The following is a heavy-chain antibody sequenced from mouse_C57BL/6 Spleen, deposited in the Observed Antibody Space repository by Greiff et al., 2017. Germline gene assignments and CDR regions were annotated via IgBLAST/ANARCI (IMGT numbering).Heavy chain of an antibody. D-gene: IGHD2-4*01. CDR3: ARSGDYDRYFDY. V-gene: IGHV1-52*01. CDR2: IDPSDSET. Sequence: QVQLQQSGAELVRPGSSVKLSCKASGYTFTSYWMHWVKQRPIQGLEWIGNIDPSDSETHYNQKFKDKATLTVDKSSSTAYMQLSSLTSEDSAVYYCARSGDYDRYFDYWGQGTTLTVSS. J-gene: IGHJ2*01. CDR1: GYTFTSYW.